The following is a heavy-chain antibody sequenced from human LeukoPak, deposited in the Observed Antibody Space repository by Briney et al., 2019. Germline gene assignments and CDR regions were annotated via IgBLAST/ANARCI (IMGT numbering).Heavy chain of an antibody. J-gene: IGHJ6*02. V-gene: IGHV3-23*01. CDR1: GFTFSSYA. D-gene: IGHD3-3*01. CDR3: ANEDFWSGYYSYYGMAV. Sequence: GGSLRLSCAASGFTFSSYAMSWVRKAPGKGLEWVSAISGSGGTTYYADSVKGRFTISRDNSKNTLYLQMNSLRAEDTAVYYCANEDFWSGYYSYYGMAVWGQGTTVTVSS. CDR2: ISGSGGTT.